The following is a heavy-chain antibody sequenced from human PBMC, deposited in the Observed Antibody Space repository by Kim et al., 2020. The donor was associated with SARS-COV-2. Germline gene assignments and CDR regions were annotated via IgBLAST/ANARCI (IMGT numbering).Heavy chain of an antibody. Sequence: SETLSLTCTVSGGSISSSSYYWGWIRQPPGKGLEWIGSIYYSGSTYYNPSLKSRVTISVDTSKNQFSLKLSSVTAADTAVYYCARHQEYSSSSRGLDYWGQGTLVTVSS. V-gene: IGHV4-39*01. CDR3: ARHQEYSSSSRGLDY. CDR1: GGSISSSSYY. J-gene: IGHJ4*02. D-gene: IGHD6-6*01. CDR2: IYYSGST.